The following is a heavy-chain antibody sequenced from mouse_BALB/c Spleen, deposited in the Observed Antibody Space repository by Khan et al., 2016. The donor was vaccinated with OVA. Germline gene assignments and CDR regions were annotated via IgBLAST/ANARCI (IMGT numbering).Heavy chain of an antibody. Sequence: VRLQQSGPELVKPGASVKMSCKASGYTFTNYVTHWVKQKPGQGLEWIGYLNPHNDGTRFHEKFKGKATLTSDKSSSTAYMELSSLTSEDSAVYYCAREASNWDVSLAYRGQGTLVTVSA. CDR3: AREASNWDVSLAY. J-gene: IGHJ3*01. V-gene: IGHV1S136*01. CDR1: GYTFTNYV. D-gene: IGHD4-1*01. CDR2: LNPHNDGT.